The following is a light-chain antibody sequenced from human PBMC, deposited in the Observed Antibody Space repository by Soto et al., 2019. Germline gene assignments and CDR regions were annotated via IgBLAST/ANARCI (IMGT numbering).Light chain of an antibody. Sequence: IVLTQSPATLSLSPGERATLSCRASQRVSSYLVWYQQKPGQAPRVLISVASNRATGIPARFSGSGSGTDFTLTISSLEPEDFAVYYCQQRTSWPFTFGGGTKVEIK. CDR3: QQRTSWPFT. V-gene: IGKV3-11*01. CDR1: QRVSSY. J-gene: IGKJ4*02. CDR2: VAS.